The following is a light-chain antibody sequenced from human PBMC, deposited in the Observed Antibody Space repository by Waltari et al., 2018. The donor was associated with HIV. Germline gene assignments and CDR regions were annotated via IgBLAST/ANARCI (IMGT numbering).Light chain of an antibody. V-gene: IGLV2-14*01. CDR2: EVI. CDR1: SSDIGGYNY. J-gene: IGLJ3*02. Sequence: QSALTQPASVSGSPGQSITISCTGTSSDIGGYNYVSWHQHHPGRAPKLIIFEVINRPSGVSNRFSGSKSCNTASLIISGLLAEDDADYYCSSYTSGTTWVFGGGTKLTVL. CDR3: SSYTSGTTWV.